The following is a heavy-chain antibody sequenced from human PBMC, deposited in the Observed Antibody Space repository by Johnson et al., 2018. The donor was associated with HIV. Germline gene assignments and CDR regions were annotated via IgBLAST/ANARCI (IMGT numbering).Heavy chain of an antibody. CDR2: IWYDGSNK. CDR3: ATVEYSSSPGGYGAFDI. J-gene: IGHJ3*02. CDR1: GFTFSSYG. D-gene: IGHD6-6*01. Sequence: QMLLVESGGVVVQPGRSLRLSCEASGFTFSSYGMHWVRQAPGKGLEWVAVIWYDGSNKYYADSVKGRFTISRDNSKNTLYLKMNSLRAEDTAVYYCATVEYSSSPGGYGAFDIWCQGTMVTVSS. V-gene: IGHV3-33*01.